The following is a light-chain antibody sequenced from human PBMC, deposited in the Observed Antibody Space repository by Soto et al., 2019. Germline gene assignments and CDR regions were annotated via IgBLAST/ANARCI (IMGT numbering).Light chain of an antibody. CDR3: CSYAGRDVV. J-gene: IGLJ2*01. V-gene: IGLV2-23*02. Sequence: QSVLTQPASVSGSPGQSITISCTGTSSDVGRYNLVSWYQQHPGKAPKLMIYEVSKRPSGVSNRFSGSKSGNTASLTISGLQAEDEADYYCCSYAGRDVVFVRGTKLTVL. CDR2: EVS. CDR1: SSDVGRYNL.